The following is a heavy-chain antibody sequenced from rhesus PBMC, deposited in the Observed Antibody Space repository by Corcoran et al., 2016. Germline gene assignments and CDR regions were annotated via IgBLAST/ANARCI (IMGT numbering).Heavy chain of an antibody. CDR1: GGSVSSSNW. Sequence: QLQLQESGPGLVKPSETLSLTCAVSGGSVSSSNWWSWIRQPPGKGRGWIGRISGRGGRTSDNPAHTSRVTIATDTPKNQVSLKVSSGTAADTSVYYCARARASTIFGLVIKYGLDSWGQGVVVTVSS. V-gene: IGHV4-57*02. J-gene: IGHJ6*01. CDR3: ARARASTIFGLVIKYGLDS. D-gene: IGHD3-3*01. CDR2: ISGRGGRT.